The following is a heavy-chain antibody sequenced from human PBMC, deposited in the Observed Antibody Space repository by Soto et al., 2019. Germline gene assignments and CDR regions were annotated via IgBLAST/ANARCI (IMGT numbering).Heavy chain of an antibody. Sequence: GESLKISCKGSGFSFTTYWIAWVRQMPGKGLEWMGIIYPGDSKTTYSPSFQGQVTISADKSISTAYLQWSSLKASDTAMYYCASSSSGWYSGAFDIWGQGTMVTVSS. J-gene: IGHJ3*02. D-gene: IGHD6-19*01. CDR3: ASSSSGWYSGAFDI. CDR2: IYPGDSKT. CDR1: GFSFTTYW. V-gene: IGHV5-51*01.